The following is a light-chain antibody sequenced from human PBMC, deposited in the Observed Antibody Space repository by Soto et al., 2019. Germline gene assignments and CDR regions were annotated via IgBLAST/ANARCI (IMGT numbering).Light chain of an antibody. CDR2: GAS. Sequence: IQMAPSPSSLSASVGDSVTVTCRASQSINIYLNWYQQKPGKAPTLLIYGASSLQSGVPSRFTGGGSRTDFTLTISSLQPEDFATYYCQQSDRSPYTFGQGTKLEIK. J-gene: IGKJ2*01. CDR1: QSINIY. CDR3: QQSDRSPYT. V-gene: IGKV1-39*01.